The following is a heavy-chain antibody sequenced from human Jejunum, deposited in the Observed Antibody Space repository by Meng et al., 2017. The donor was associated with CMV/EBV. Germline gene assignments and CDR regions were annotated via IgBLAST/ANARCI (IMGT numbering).Heavy chain of an antibody. J-gene: IGHJ5*02. Sequence: QVQLVQSGAEVKKPGASVKVACKASGYTFTSYGISWVRQAPGQGLEWMGWISAYNGNTNYAQKLQGRVTMTTDTSTSTAYMELRSLRSDDTAVYYCARNRPRGVATGANWFDPWGQGTMVTVYS. CDR2: ISAYNGNT. CDR1: GYTFTSYG. CDR3: ARNRPRGVATGANWFDP. V-gene: IGHV1-18*01. D-gene: IGHD5-12*01.